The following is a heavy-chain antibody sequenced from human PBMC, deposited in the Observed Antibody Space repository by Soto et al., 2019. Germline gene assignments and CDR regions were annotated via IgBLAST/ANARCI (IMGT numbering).Heavy chain of an antibody. J-gene: IGHJ5*02. CDR1: GFTFSSYS. CDR2: ISSSSSNI. D-gene: IGHD6-6*01. V-gene: IGHV3-48*02. Sequence: GGSLRLSCAASGFTFSSYSMNWVRQAPGKGLEWVSYISSSSSNIYYADSVKGRFTISRDNAKNSLYLQMNSLRDEDTAVYYCARGPHLSIDYSSSAEQNWFDPWGQGTLVTVSS. CDR3: ARGPHLSIDYSSSAEQNWFDP.